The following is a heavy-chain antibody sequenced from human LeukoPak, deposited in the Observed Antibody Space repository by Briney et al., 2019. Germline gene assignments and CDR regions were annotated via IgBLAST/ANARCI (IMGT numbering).Heavy chain of an antibody. CDR1: GGSFSGYY. D-gene: IGHD2-15*01. CDR3: ARGPWDIVVVVAATGWFDP. Sequence: SETLSLTCAVYGGSFSGYYWSWIRQPPGKGLEWIGEINHSGSTNYNPSLKSRVTISVDTSKNQFSLKLSSVTAADTAVYYCARGPWDIVVVVAATGWFDPWSQGTLVTVSS. V-gene: IGHV4-34*01. J-gene: IGHJ5*02. CDR2: INHSGST.